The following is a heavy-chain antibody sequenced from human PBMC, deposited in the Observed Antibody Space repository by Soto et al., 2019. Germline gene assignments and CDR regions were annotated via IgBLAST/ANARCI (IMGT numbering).Heavy chain of an antibody. CDR3: AGARGYSGYDSPSRGDY. Sequence: GGSLRLSCAASGFTFSSYSMNWVRQAPGKGLEWVSSISSSSSYIYYADSVKGRFTISRDNAKNSLYLQMNSLRAEDTAVYYCAGARGYSGYDSPSRGDYWGQGTLVTVSS. CDR1: GFTFSSYS. D-gene: IGHD5-12*01. J-gene: IGHJ4*02. CDR2: ISSSSSYI. V-gene: IGHV3-21*01.